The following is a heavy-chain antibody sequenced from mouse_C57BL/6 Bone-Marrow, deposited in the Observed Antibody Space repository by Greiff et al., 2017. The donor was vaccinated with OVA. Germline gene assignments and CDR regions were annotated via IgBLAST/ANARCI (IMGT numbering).Heavy chain of an antibody. CDR1: GYTFTSYW. V-gene: IGHV1-50*01. J-gene: IGHJ2*01. CDR2: IDPSDSYT. D-gene: IGHD1-1*01. CDR3: ARRGPYYYGSSFDY. Sequence: QVQLQQPGAELVKPGASVKLSCKASGYTFTSYWMQWVKQRPGQGLGWIGEIDPSDSYTNYNQKFKGKATLTVDTSSSTAYMQLSSLTSEDSAVYYCARRGPYYYGSSFDYWGQGTTLTVSS.